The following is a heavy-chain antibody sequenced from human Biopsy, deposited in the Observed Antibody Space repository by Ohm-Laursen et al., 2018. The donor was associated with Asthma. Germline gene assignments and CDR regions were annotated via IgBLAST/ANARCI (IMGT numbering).Heavy chain of an antibody. CDR1: GFSFSNFA. Sequence: SLRLSCAASGFSFSNFAIHWVRQAPGKGLEWVGVVSKGASTQDYADSVKGRFTMARDNSKNTLDLQMNSLREEDTAVYYCARDGADDAFDIWGQGTVVSVSS. J-gene: IGHJ3*02. V-gene: IGHV3-30*01. CDR2: VSKGASTQ. D-gene: IGHD4-17*01. CDR3: ARDGADDAFDI.